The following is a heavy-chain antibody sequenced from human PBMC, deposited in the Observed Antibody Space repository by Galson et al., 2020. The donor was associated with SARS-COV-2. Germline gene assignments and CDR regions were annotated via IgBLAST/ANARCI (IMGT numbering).Heavy chain of an antibody. CDR3: ARVWERGFSYGNWFDP. Sequence: ASVQVSCKASGYTFTNYDTNWVRQATGQGLEWMGWMNPKSGNTGYVQKFQGRVNMTRDTTINKAYLELSSLRFEDTAVYYCARVWERGFSYGNWFDPWGQGTLVTGSS. CDR1: GYTFTNYD. D-gene: IGHD5-18*01. J-gene: IGHJ5*02. CDR2: MNPKSGNT. V-gene: IGHV1-8*01.